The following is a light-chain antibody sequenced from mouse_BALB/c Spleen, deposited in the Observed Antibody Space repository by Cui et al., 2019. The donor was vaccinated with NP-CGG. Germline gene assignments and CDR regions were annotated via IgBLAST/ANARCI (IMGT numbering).Light chain of an antibody. J-gene: IGKJ5*01. V-gene: IGKV4-53*01. Sequence: EIVLTQSPALMAASPGEKVTITCRVSSNISSSYLHWYQQKSGISPKPWTYGTSNLTSGVPARFSGSGSGTSYSLTISSMEAEDAATYYCQQWSSSPLTFGAGTKLELK. CDR1: SNISSSY. CDR3: QQWSSSPLT. CDR2: GTS.